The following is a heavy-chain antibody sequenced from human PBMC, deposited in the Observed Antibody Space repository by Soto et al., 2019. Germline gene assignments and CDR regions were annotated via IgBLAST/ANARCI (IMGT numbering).Heavy chain of an antibody. CDR2: IYYSGST. J-gene: IGHJ4*02. V-gene: IGHV4-59*01. Sequence: QVQLQESGPGLVKPSETLSLTCTVSGGSISSYYWSWIRQPPGKGLEWIGYIYYSGSTNYNPSLKSRVTISVDTSKNQFSLKLSSVTAADTAVYDCARSLVDPLHFDYWGQGTLVTVSS. CDR3: ARSLVDPLHFDY. CDR1: GGSISSYY.